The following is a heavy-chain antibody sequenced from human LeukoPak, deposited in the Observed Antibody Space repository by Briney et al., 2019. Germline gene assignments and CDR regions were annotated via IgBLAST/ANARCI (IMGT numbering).Heavy chain of an antibody. CDR2: IYHSGST. V-gene: IGHV4-30-2*01. J-gene: IGHJ3*02. Sequence: SQTLSLTCAVSGGSISSGGYSWSWIRQPPGKGLEWIGYIYHSGSTYYNPSLKSRVTISVDRSKNQFSLKLSSVTAADTAVYYCAGVGSQRGDAFDIWGQGTMVTVSS. D-gene: IGHD3-10*01. CDR3: AGVGSQRGDAFDI. CDR1: GGSISSGGYS.